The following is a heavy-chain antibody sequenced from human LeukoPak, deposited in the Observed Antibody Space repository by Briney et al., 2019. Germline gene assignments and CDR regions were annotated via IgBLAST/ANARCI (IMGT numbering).Heavy chain of an antibody. CDR2: IRYDGSNK. CDR3: AKDRGTYYYGSGDFDY. V-gene: IGHV3-30*02. D-gene: IGHD3-10*01. J-gene: IGHJ4*02. Sequence: GGSLRLSCAASGFTFSSYSMNWVRQAPGKGLEWVAFIRYDGSNKYYADSVKGRFTISRDSSKNTLYLQMNSLRAEDTAVYYCAKDRGTYYYGSGDFDYWGQGTLVTVSS. CDR1: GFTFSSYS.